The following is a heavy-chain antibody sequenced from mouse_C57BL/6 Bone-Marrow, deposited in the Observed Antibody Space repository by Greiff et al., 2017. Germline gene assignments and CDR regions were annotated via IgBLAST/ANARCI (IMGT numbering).Heavy chain of an antibody. CDR1: GYTFTSYW. J-gene: IGHJ4*01. D-gene: IGHD1-1*01. Sequence: QVQLQQPGAELVKPGASVKVSCKASGYTFTSYWMHWVKQRPGQGLEWIGRIHPSDSDTNSNQKFKGKATLTVDKSSSTAYMQLSSLTSEDSAVYYCAIPYYGSSWAMDYWGQGTSVTGSS. CDR3: AIPYYGSSWAMDY. CDR2: IHPSDSDT. V-gene: IGHV1-74*01.